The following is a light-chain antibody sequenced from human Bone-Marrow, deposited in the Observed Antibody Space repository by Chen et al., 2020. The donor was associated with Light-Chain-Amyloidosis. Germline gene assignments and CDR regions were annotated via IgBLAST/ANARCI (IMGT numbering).Light chain of an antibody. CDR1: DLPTKY. V-gene: IGLV3-25*03. Sequence: SYELTQPPSVSVSPGQTARITCSGDDLPTKYAYWYQQKPGQAPVLVIHIDTERPSGISERFSGSSSGTTATLTISGGQAEDEADYHCQSADSSGTYEVRFGGGTKLTVL. CDR3: QSADSSGTYEVR. CDR2: IDT. J-gene: IGLJ2*01.